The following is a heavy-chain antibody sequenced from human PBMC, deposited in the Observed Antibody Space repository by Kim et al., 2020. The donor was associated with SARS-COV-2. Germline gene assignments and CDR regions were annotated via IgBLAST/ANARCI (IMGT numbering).Heavy chain of an antibody. Sequence: SVKVSCKASGGTFSSYAISWVRQAPGQGLEWMGGIIPIFGTANYAQKFQGRVTITADESTSTAYMELSSLRSEDTAVYYCARDLLHFSGPLHYYYGPMDVWGQGTTVTVSS. CDR1: GGTFSSYA. V-gene: IGHV1-69*13. CDR3: ARDLLHFSGPLHYYYGPMDV. D-gene: IGHD1-26*01. J-gene: IGHJ6*02. CDR2: IIPIFGTA.